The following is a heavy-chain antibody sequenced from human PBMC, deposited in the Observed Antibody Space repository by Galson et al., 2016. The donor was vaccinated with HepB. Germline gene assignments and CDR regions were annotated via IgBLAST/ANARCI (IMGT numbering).Heavy chain of an antibody. D-gene: IGHD1-26*01. Sequence: SETLSLTCSVSNASVTAYYWSWIRQAPGKGLEWVGYIYHSGSANYSPSLKSRVTTSLDTAKNQFFLRLTSVTAADTAVYYCARRMGEITSGGGYYYYMDVWGKGTTVTVSS. V-gene: IGHV4-59*02. CDR1: NASVTAYY. CDR2: IYHSGSA. J-gene: IGHJ6*03. CDR3: ARRMGEITSGGGYYYYMDV.